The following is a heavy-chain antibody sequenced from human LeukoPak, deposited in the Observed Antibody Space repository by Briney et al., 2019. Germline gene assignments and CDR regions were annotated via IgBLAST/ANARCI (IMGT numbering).Heavy chain of an antibody. CDR3: ARVGAAARPLDY. CDR2: INSDESST. V-gene: IGHV3-74*01. CDR1: GFTFSSYW. D-gene: IGHD6-6*01. J-gene: IGHJ4*02. Sequence: GSLRLSCAASGFTFSSYWMHWVRQAPGKGLMWVSRINSDESSTSYADSVKGRFTISRDNAKNTLYLQMNSLRAEDTAVYYCARVGAAARPLDYWGQGTLVTVSS.